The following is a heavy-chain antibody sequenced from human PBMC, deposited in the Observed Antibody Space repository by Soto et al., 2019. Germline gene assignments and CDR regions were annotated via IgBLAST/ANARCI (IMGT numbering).Heavy chain of an antibody. D-gene: IGHD1-26*01. J-gene: IGHJ4*02. CDR3: ARENRDAGSIRY. CDR2: ISSSGSTI. V-gene: IGHV3-11*01. CDR1: GFTFSDYY. Sequence: PVGSLRLSCAASGFTFSDYYMSWIRQAPGKGLEWVSYISSSGSTIYYADSVKGRFTISRDNAKNSLYPQMNSLRAEDTAVYYCARENRDAGSIRYWGQGALVTVSS.